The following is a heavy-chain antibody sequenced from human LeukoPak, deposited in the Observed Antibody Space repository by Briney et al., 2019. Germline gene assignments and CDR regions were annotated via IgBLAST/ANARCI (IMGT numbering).Heavy chain of an antibody. CDR3: ARGRVYDFWSGYYTPDGYYFDY. Sequence: PSETLSLTCTVSGDSITNYFWSWIRQPPGKGLEWIGYIYYTGNTNYKPSLKSRVTISVDTSTNQFSLKLSSVTAADTAVYYCARGRVYDFWSGYYTPDGYYFDYWGQGTLVTVSS. J-gene: IGHJ4*02. CDR2: IYYTGNT. D-gene: IGHD3-3*01. V-gene: IGHV4-59*12. CDR1: GDSITNYF.